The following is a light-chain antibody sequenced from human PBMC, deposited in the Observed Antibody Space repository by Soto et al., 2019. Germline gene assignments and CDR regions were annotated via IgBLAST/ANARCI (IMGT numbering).Light chain of an antibody. J-gene: IGKJ1*01. V-gene: IGKV1-39*01. CDR2: RAS. Sequence: DIQMTQSPPSLSSSVGDRVTTPCRASQSISTYLNWYQQKPGTAPSLLIYRASSLKSGVPPRFSGSGSGRDFTLTISSLRPDEIATYCGQLSYSSPPWTFGQGTRVEVK. CDR3: QLSYSSPPWT. CDR1: QSISTY.